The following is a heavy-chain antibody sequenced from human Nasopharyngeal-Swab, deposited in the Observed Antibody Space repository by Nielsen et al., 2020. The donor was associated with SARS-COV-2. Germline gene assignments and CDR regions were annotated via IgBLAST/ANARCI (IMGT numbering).Heavy chain of an antibody. Sequence: ASVNVSCKASGHTFTSYAMNWVRQAPGQGLEWMGWINTNTGNPTYAQGFTGRFVFSLDTSVSTAYLQISSLKAEDTAVYYCARGNIAIQYYYYGMDVWGQGTTVTVSS. CDR2: INTNTGNP. D-gene: IGHD2/OR15-2a*01. V-gene: IGHV7-4-1*02. CDR3: ARGNIAIQYYYYGMDV. CDR1: GHTFTSYA. J-gene: IGHJ6*02.